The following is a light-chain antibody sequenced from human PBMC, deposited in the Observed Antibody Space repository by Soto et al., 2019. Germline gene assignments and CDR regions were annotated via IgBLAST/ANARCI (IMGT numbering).Light chain of an antibody. J-gene: IGKJ4*01. Sequence: ETVLTQSPASLSLYPGDRATLSCRAGQSVSDYVAWYQQKPGQSPRLLFFDASSRATGVPARFSAGGSGTDFTLIISSLEPEDFAVYYCQQRVNWPPTFGGGTKVDIK. CDR2: DAS. CDR3: QQRVNWPPT. V-gene: IGKV3-11*01. CDR1: QSVSDY.